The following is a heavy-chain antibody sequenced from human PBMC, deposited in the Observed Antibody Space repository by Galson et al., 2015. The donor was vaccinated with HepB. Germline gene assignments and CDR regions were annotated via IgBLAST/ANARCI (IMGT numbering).Heavy chain of an antibody. Sequence: SVKVSCKASGGTFSGYAISWVRQAPGQGLEWMGGIIPIFGTANYAQKFQGRVTITADESTSTAYMELSSLRSEDTAVYYCARARDYCTSSSCYKGYYYYMDVWGKGTTVTVSS. J-gene: IGHJ6*03. CDR1: GGTFSGYA. CDR2: IIPIFGTA. CDR3: ARARDYCTSSSCYKGYYYYMDV. D-gene: IGHD2-2*02. V-gene: IGHV1-69*13.